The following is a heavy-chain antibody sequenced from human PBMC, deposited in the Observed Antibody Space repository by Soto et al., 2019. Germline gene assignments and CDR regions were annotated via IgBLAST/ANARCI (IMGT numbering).Heavy chain of an antibody. J-gene: IGHJ6*01. D-gene: IGHD5-12*01. V-gene: IGHV4-59*01. CDR3: ARGRYSGYSGRGYYYYYGMDV. CDR2: IYYSGST. Sequence: PSETLSLTCTVSGGSISSYYWSWIRQPRGKGLEWIGYIYYSGSTNYNPSLKSRVTISVDTSKNQFSLKLSSVTAADTAVYYCARGRYSGYSGRGYYYYYGMDVWGQGTPVTVSS. CDR1: GGSISSYY.